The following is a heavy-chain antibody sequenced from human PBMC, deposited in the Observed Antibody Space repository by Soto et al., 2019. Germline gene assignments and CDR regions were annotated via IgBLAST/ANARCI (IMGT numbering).Heavy chain of an antibody. J-gene: IGHJ4*01. V-gene: IGHV1-69*13. D-gene: IGHD5-12*01. CDR1: GGTFSSYA. CDR2: IIPIFGTA. CDR3: ASTSASGYSGYDYAEYYFDY. Sequence: ASVKVSCKASGGTFSSYAISWVRQAPGQGLEWMGGIIPIFGTANYAQKFQGRVTITADESTSTAYMELSSLRSEDTAVYYCASTSASGYSGYDYAEYYFDYWGHGTLVTVSS.